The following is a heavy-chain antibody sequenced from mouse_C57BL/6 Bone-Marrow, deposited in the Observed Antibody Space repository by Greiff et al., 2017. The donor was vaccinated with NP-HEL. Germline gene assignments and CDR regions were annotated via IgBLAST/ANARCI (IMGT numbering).Heavy chain of an antibody. CDR2: ISNGGGST. V-gene: IGHV5-12*01. J-gene: IGHJ3*01. D-gene: IGHD2-4*01. Sequence: EVKLMESGGGLVQPGGSLKLSCAASGFTFSDYYMYWVRQTPEKRLEWVAYISNGGGSTYYPDTVKGRFTISRDNAKNTLYLQMSRLKSEDTAMYYCARGYDFVAWFAYWGQGTLVTVSA. CDR1: GFTFSDYY. CDR3: ARGYDFVAWFAY.